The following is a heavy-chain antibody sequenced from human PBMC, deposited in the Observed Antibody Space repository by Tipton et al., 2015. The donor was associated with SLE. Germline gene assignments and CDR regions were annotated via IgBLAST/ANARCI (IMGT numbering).Heavy chain of an antibody. CDR1: GFTFSSYA. V-gene: IGHV3-30*02. Sequence: SLRLSCAASGFTFSSYAMHWVRQAPGKGLEWVAFIRFETSDKYYADSVKGRFTISRDNSKNTLYLQMNSLRTEDTAVYYCVSSGWTDYWGQGTLVTVSS. CDR2: IRFETSDK. CDR3: VSSGWTDY. D-gene: IGHD6-19*01. J-gene: IGHJ4*02.